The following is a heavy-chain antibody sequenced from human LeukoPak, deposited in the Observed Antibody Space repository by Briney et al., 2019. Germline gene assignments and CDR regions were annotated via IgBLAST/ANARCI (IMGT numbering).Heavy chain of an antibody. CDR2: IRQDGGAK. V-gene: IGHV3-7*01. Sequence: GGSLRLSCAASGFSFSSYAMSWVRQAPGEGLEWVANIRQDGGAKNYVDSVKGRFTISRDNAKKSLYLQMNSLRDEDTAVYYCAPPPIAATGNWGQGTLVTVSS. J-gene: IGHJ4*02. CDR1: GFSFSSYA. D-gene: IGHD6-13*01. CDR3: APPPIAATGN.